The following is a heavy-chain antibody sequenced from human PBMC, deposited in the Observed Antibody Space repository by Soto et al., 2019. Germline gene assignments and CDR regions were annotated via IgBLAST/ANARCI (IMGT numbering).Heavy chain of an antibody. Sequence: PGGSLRLSCTTSGFTFNTYGMYWVRQAPGKGLGWVAIIWYDGSNKYYGDSVKGRFTISRDNSKNTLYLQMNSLRAEDTALYYCARGDCTGAYCYSWPFNYGVDVWGQGTAVTAP. CDR1: GFTFNTYG. CDR2: IWYDGSNK. D-gene: IGHD2-15*01. J-gene: IGHJ6*02. V-gene: IGHV3-33*08. CDR3: ARGDCTGAYCYSWPFNYGVDV.